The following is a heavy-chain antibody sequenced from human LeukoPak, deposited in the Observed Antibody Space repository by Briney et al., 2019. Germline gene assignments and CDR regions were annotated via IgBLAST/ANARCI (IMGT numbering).Heavy chain of an antibody. CDR2: INTSGST. CDR1: GGSISSCNYF. D-gene: IGHD5-12*01. Sequence: SETLSLTCTVSGGSISSCNYFWTWIRQPAGKGLEWIGRINTSGSTNYSPSLKSRVTMSVDTSKNQFSRNLNSVTAADTAMYYCARYRLGYLDYWGQGTLVTVSS. CDR3: ARYRLGYLDY. J-gene: IGHJ4*02. V-gene: IGHV4-61*02.